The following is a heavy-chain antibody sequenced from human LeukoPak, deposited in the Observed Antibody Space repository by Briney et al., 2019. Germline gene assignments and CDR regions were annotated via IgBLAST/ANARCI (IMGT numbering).Heavy chain of an antibody. CDR2: INPSGGST. CDR3: ARVPEGNTYYDFWSGYLVDY. D-gene: IGHD3-3*01. CDR1: GYTFTSYY. Sequence: ASVKVSCKASGYTFTSYYMHWVRQAPGQGLEWMGIINPSGGSTSYAQKFQGRVTMTRNTSISTAYMELSSLRSEDTAVYYCARVPEGNTYYDFWSGYLVDYWGQGTLVTVSS. J-gene: IGHJ4*02. V-gene: IGHV1-46*01.